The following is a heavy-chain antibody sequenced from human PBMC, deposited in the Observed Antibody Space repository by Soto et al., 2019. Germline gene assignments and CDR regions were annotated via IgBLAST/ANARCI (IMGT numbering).Heavy chain of an antibody. Sequence: GGSLRLSCAASGFTFSRCAMSWVRQAPGKGLEWVAVISYDGSNKYYADSVKGRFTISRDNSKNTLYLQMNSLRAEDTAVYYCAKDGGDQLGGGAFDIWGQGTMVTVSS. CDR1: GFTFSRCA. V-gene: IGHV3-30*18. D-gene: IGHD3-10*01. CDR2: ISYDGSNK. J-gene: IGHJ3*02. CDR3: AKDGGDQLGGGAFDI.